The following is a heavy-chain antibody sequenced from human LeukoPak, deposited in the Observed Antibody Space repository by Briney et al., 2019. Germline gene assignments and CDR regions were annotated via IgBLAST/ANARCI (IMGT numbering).Heavy chain of an antibody. CDR3: ARDRGGSGSYYVDY. CDR2: IYSGGST. J-gene: IGHJ4*02. Sequence: GGSLRLSCAASGFTVSSNYMSWVRQAPGKGLEWVSVIYSGGSTYYADSVKGRFTISRDNAKNSLYLQMNSLRAEDTAVCYCARDRGGSGSYYVDYWGQGTLVTVSS. CDR1: GFTVSSNY. V-gene: IGHV3-53*01. D-gene: IGHD3-10*01.